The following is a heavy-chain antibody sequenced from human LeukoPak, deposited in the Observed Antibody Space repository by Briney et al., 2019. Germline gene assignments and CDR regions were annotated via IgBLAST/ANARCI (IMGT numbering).Heavy chain of an antibody. CDR1: GFTFSGYG. CDR3: AKDLGGGSGCYDL. D-gene: IGHD6-19*01. J-gene: IGHJ2*01. Sequence: GRSLRLSCAASGFTFSGYGMHWVRQAPGKGLEWVAIISYDGSNKYYADSVQGRFTISRDNSKNTLYLQMNSLRAEDTAVYYCAKDLGGGSGCYDLWGRGTLVTVSS. CDR2: ISYDGSNK. V-gene: IGHV3-30*18.